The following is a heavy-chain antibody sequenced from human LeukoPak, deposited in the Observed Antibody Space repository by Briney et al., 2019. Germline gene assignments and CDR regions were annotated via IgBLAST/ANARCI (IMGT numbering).Heavy chain of an antibody. CDR2: IWSDGNEK. CDR3: SQERDRRGYFDY. D-gene: IGHD2-15*01. Sequence: PGESLRLSCAASGFSFSTYGMHWVRQAPGKGLEWVTFIWSDGNEKYYADSVKGRFTISRDNSKSTLFLQMNSLRGEDTAVYYCSQERDRRGYFDYWGQGTLVTVSS. J-gene: IGHJ4*02. V-gene: IGHV3-30*02. CDR1: GFSFSTYG.